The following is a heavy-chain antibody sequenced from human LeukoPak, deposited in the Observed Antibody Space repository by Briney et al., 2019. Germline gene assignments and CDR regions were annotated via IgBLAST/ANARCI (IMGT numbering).Heavy chain of an antibody. J-gene: IGHJ4*02. CDR2: MNPNSGNT. CDR1: GYTFTSYD. D-gene: IGHD4-17*01. Sequence: ASVKVSCKASGYTFTSYDINWVRQATGQGLEWMGWMNPNSGNTGYAQKFQGRVTMTRDTSISTAYMELSRLRSDDTAVYYCAKSLAYGDYRFDYWGQGTLVTVSS. V-gene: IGHV1-8*02. CDR3: AKSLAYGDYRFDY.